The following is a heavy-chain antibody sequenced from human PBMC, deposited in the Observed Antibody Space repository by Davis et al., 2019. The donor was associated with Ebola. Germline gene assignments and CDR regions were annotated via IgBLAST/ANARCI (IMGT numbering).Heavy chain of an antibody. CDR1: GYTFTSYG. Sequence: AASVKVSCKASGYTFTSYGISWVRQAPGQGLEWMGWISAYNGNTNYAQKLQGRVTMTRDTSTSTVYMELSSLRSEDTAVYYCARDLNRGFDYWGQGTLVTVSS. CDR3: ARDLNRGFDY. CDR2: ISAYNGNT. V-gene: IGHV1-18*01. J-gene: IGHJ4*02. D-gene: IGHD3-10*01.